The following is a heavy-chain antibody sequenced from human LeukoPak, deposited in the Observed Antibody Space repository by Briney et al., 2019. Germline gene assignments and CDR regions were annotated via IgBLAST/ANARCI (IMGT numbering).Heavy chain of an antibody. D-gene: IGHD1-26*01. J-gene: IGHJ4*02. V-gene: IGHV3-30-3*01. CDR3: AKGSGGWELPHPFDY. Sequence: HPGGSLRLSCGASGLTFSTRVMHWVRQAPGEGLEWVALLSHVESHNKQYADSVKGRFTISRDNSKNTLYLQMNSLRAEDTAVYYCAKGSGGWELPHPFDYWGQGTLVTVSS. CDR1: GLTFSTRV. CDR2: LSHVESHNK.